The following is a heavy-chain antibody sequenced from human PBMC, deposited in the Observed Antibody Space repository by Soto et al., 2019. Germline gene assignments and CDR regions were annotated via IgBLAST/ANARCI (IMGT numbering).Heavy chain of an antibody. Sequence: SETLSLTCTVSGGSISSGGYYWSWIRQHPGKGLEWTGYIYYSGSTYYNPSLKSRVTISVDTSKNQFSLKLSSVTAADTAVYYCARHRGQQLIYIYYYYGMDVWGQGTTVTVSS. CDR3: ARHRGQQLIYIYYYYGMDV. V-gene: IGHV4-31*03. D-gene: IGHD6-13*01. CDR2: IYYSGST. J-gene: IGHJ6*02. CDR1: GGSISSGGYY.